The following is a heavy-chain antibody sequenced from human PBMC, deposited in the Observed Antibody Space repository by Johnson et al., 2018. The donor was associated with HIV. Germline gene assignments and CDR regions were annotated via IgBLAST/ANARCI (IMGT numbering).Heavy chain of an antibody. J-gene: IGHJ3*02. CDR3: TRRNWNSGSGFDI. Sequence: QVQLVESGGGLVKPGGSLRLSCAASGFIFSDYYMSWIRQAPGKGLEWVSYISSSGTTIHYADSVKGRFTISRDNSKNTLYLQMNSLGAGDTAVYYCTRRNWNSGSGFDIWGQGTMVIVSS. D-gene: IGHD1-7*01. CDR1: GFIFSDYY. CDR2: ISSSGTTI. V-gene: IGHV3-11*04.